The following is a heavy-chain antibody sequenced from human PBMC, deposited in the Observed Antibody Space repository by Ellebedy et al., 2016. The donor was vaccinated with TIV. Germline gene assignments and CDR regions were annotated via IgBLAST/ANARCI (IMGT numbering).Heavy chain of an antibody. CDR2: IWYDGSNK. D-gene: IGHD3-3*01. CDR1: DFTFSSYG. CDR3: ARDDAIFGTGLDY. V-gene: IGHV3-33*01. J-gene: IGHJ4*02. Sequence: GESLKISXAASDFTFSSYGMHWVRQAPGKGLEWVVVIWYDGSNKYYADSVKGRFTITRDNSKNTLYLQMNSLRADDTAVYYCARDDAIFGTGLDYWGQGTLVTVSS.